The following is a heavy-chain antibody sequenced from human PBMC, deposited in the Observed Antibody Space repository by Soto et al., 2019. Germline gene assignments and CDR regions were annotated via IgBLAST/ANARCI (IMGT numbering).Heavy chain of an antibody. V-gene: IGHV1-18*01. CDR2: ISGYNGDT. Sequence: QGQLVQSGGEVKKSGASVKVSCKASGYTFSRYGISWVRQAPGQGLEWMGWISGYNGDTNYAQKFQGRVTMTIDTSTTTTYMKLRSLTSDATALYYCAKNGQPPYYCFGLDVWGQGTTVTVSS. CDR1: GYTFSRYG. J-gene: IGHJ6*02. D-gene: IGHD2-8*01. CDR3: AKNGQPPYYCFGLDV.